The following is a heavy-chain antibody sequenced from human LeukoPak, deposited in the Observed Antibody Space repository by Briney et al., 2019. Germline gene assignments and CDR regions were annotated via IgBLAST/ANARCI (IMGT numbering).Heavy chain of an antibody. Sequence: PGGSLRLSCAAAGFTFSSYAMSWVRQAPGKGLEWVSAISGSGGSTYYADSVKGRFTISRDNSKNTLYLQMNSLRAEDTAVYYSAKDFLNVYSSGWLVGFGYWGQGTLVTVSS. V-gene: IGHV3-23*01. CDR1: GFTFSSYA. J-gene: IGHJ4*02. CDR2: ISGSGGST. CDR3: AKDFLNVYSSGWLVGFGY. D-gene: IGHD6-19*01.